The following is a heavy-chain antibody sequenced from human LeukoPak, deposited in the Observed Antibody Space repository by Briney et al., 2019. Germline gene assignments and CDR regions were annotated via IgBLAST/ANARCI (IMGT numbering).Heavy chain of an antibody. D-gene: IGHD4-17*01. CDR1: GGSISSYY. CDR2: IYTSGST. Sequence: SETLSLTCTVSGGSISSYYWSWIREPAGKGLEWIGRIYTSGSTNYNPSLKSRVTMSVDTSKNQFSLKLSSVTAADTAVYYCARNSYDYGDYGGGWFDPWGQGTLVTVSS. CDR3: ARNSYDYGDYGGGWFDP. J-gene: IGHJ5*02. V-gene: IGHV4-4*07.